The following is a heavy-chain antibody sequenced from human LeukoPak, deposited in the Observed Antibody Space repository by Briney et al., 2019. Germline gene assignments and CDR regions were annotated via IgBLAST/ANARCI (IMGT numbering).Heavy chain of an antibody. CDR3: ARVPGQQLVIDP. Sequence: GGSLRLSCAASGFTVSSNYMSWVRQAPGKGLVWVSVIYRGGSTYNSDSFKGRFTISRHNYKNTMHLQMNSLRAEDTAVYYCARVPGQQLVIDPWGQGTLVTVSS. D-gene: IGHD6-13*01. V-gene: IGHV3-66*01. J-gene: IGHJ5*02. CDR1: GFTVSSNY. CDR2: IYRGGST.